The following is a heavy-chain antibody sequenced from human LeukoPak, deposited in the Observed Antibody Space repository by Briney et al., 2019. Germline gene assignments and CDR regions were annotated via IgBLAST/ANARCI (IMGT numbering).Heavy chain of an antibody. CDR1: GYTFTSYG. Sequence: ASVKVSCKASGYTFTSYGISWVRQAPGQGLEWMGWISAYNGNTNYAQKLQGRVTMTTDTSTSTAYMELRSLRSDDTAVYYCARGIVVVPAAIRTLDYWGQGTLVTVSS. J-gene: IGHJ4*02. V-gene: IGHV1-18*01. D-gene: IGHD2-2*01. CDR3: ARGIVVVPAAIRTLDY. CDR2: ISAYNGNT.